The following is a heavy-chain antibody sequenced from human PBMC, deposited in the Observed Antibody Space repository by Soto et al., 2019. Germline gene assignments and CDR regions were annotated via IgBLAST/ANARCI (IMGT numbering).Heavy chain of an antibody. CDR3: TTDSYSTMIEVRFDY. V-gene: IGHV3-15*07. Sequence: SLRLSCSCSNFAFSNAWINLVLKTPFKLLEFVGRIKSKALGGTTDFAAPVRGGFAITRDDSRNMAYMKMNTLNTEDTAVYFCTTDSYSTMIEVRFDYWGHGTLVTVSS. CDR2: IKSKALGGTT. J-gene: IGHJ4*01. CDR1: NFAFSNAW. D-gene: IGHD3-22*01.